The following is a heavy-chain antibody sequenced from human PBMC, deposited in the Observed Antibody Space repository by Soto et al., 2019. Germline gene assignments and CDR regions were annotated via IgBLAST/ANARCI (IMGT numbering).Heavy chain of an antibody. V-gene: IGHV4-31*03. CDR1: GGSISSGGYY. J-gene: IGHJ5*02. CDR3: ARCSLVVVPAPGFDP. D-gene: IGHD2-2*01. Sequence: SETLSLTCTVSGGSISSGGYYWSWIRQHPGKGLEWIGYIYYSGTTYYNPSLKSRVTISVDTSKNQFSLKLSSVSTADTALYYCARCSLVVVPAPGFDPWGRGTLVTVSS. CDR2: IYYSGTT.